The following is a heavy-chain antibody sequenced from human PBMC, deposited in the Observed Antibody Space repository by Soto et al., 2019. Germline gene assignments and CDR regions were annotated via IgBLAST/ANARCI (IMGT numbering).Heavy chain of an antibody. CDR3: AKGSAGSRPYYFDY. CDR2: ITDGGGDT. CDR1: GFTFSTHA. D-gene: IGHD6-13*01. Sequence: GGSLRLSCAASGFTFSTHAMSWVRQAPGKGLEWFSAITDGGGDTYYADSVKGRFTISRDNSDNTLYLQMNSLRAEDTAVYYCAKGSAGSRPYYFDYWGQGTLVTVSS. V-gene: IGHV3-23*01. J-gene: IGHJ4*02.